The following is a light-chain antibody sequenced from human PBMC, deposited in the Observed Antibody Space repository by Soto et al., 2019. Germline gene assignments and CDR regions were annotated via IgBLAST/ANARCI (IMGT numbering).Light chain of an antibody. V-gene: IGKV3D-20*02. CDR3: QQRENWPIT. CDR1: QTVSSNY. J-gene: IGKJ5*01. Sequence: EFVLTQSPGTLSLSPGERATLSCRASQTVSSNYLAWCQQRPGQAPRLLIYGASTRAAGIPARFSGGGSGTDFILTISSLEPEDFAVYYCQQRENWPITFGHGTLLEI. CDR2: GAS.